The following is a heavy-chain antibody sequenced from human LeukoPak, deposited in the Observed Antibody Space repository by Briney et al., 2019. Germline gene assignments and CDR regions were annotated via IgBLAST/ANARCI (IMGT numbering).Heavy chain of an antibody. CDR2: IRSKAYGGTT. CDR3: TRDVGWFDP. J-gene: IGHJ5*02. Sequence: GGSLRLSCTASGFTFGDYAMSWVRQAPGKGLEWVGFIRSKAYGGTTEYAASVKGRFTISRDDSKSIAYLQMNSLKTEDTAVYYCTRDVGWFDPWGRGTLVTVSS. CDR1: GFTFGDYA. V-gene: IGHV3-49*04. D-gene: IGHD1-26*01.